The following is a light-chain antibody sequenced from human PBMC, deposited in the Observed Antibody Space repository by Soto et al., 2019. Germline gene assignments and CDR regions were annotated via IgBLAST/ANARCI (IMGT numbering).Light chain of an antibody. J-gene: IGKJ5*01. CDR3: QQYTGPPTT. Sequence: EIVMTQSPATLSVSPGERATLSCRASQSVGSNYLAWCQQRPGQAPRLLIYGASTRAAGIPDRFSGSGSGTDFTLTITRLEPEDSAVYFCQQYTGPPTTFGQGTRLEI. CDR2: GAS. CDR1: QSVGSNY. V-gene: IGKV3-20*01.